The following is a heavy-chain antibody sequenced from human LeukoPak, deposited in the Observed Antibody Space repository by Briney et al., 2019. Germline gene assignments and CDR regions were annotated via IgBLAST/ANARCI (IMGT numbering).Heavy chain of an antibody. CDR2: IRVNDET. V-gene: IGHV3-23*01. Sequence: GGSLRLSCAASGFTFSNYAMNWVRQAPGKGLEWVSGIRVNDETYYADSVKGRFTISRDNSENTLYLQMGGLRAEDTAVYYCAKGTGDMGYYFDRWGQGTLVTVSS. D-gene: IGHD7-27*01. CDR3: AKGTGDMGYYFDR. J-gene: IGHJ4*02. CDR1: GFTFSNYA.